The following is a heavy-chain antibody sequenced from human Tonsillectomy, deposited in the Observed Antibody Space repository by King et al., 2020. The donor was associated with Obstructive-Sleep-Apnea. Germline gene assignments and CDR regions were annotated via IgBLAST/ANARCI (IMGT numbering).Heavy chain of an antibody. V-gene: IGHV4-30-4*01. CDR3: ARERGWFGGVYYGTDG. Sequence: QMQLQESGPGLVKPSQTLSLTCTVSGGSIDSGDYYWSWIRRPPGKGLEWIGYIYYSGSTYNNPSLKSRVTISIDTSKSQFSLKLSSVTAAATAVYYCARERGWFGGVYYGTDGWGRGTTVTVAS. D-gene: IGHD3-10*01. CDR1: GGSIDSGDYY. CDR2: IYYSGST. J-gene: IGHJ6*02.